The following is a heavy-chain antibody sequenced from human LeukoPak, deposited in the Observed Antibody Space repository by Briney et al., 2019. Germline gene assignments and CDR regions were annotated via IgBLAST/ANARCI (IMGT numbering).Heavy chain of an antibody. Sequence: GGSLRLSCGASGFTFSSYAMSWVRQAPGKGLEWVSAISGSGGSTYYADSVKGRFTISRDNSKNTLYLQMNSLRAEDTAVYYCAKTLYYYDSSGFDYWGQGTLVTVSS. CDR2: ISGSGGST. CDR1: GFTFSSYA. CDR3: AKTLYYYDSSGFDY. V-gene: IGHV3-23*01. D-gene: IGHD3-22*01. J-gene: IGHJ4*02.